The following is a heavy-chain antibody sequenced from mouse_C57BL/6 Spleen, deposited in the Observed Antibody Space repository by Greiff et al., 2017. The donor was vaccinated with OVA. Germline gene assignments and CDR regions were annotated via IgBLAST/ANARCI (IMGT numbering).Heavy chain of an antibody. CDR3: ARHRDGFAY. V-gene: IGHV5-6*01. CDR2: ISSGGSYT. Sequence: EVNVVESGGDLVKPGGSLKLSCAASGFTFSSYGMSWVRQTPDKRLEWVATISSGGSYTYYPDSVKGRFTISRDNAKNTLYLQMSSLKSEDTAMYYCARHRDGFAYWGQGTLVTVSA. D-gene: IGHD3-3*01. CDR1: GFTFSSYG. J-gene: IGHJ3*01.